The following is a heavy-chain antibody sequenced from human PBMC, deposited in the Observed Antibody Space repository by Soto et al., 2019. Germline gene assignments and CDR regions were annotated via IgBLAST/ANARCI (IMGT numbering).Heavy chain of an antibody. Sequence: ASVKVSCKASGYTFTGYYMHWVRQAPGQGLEWMGWINPNSGGTNYAQKFQGRVTMTRDTSISTAYMELSRLRSDDTAVYYCARNLNYYGSGLYYGMDVWGQGTTVTVSS. V-gene: IGHV1-2*02. CDR2: INPNSGGT. CDR3: ARNLNYYGSGLYYGMDV. D-gene: IGHD3-10*01. CDR1: GYTFTGYY. J-gene: IGHJ6*02.